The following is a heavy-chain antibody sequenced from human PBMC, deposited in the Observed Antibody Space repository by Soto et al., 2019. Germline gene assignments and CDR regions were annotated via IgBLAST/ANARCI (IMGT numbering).Heavy chain of an antibody. J-gene: IGHJ6*02. D-gene: IGHD6-6*01. CDR2: ISYDGSNK. CDR3: AKDSIAGRPDYNYGMDV. V-gene: IGHV3-30*18. Sequence: QVQLVESGGGVVQPGRSLRLSCAASGFTFSRSGMHWVRQAPGKGLEWVAVISYDGSNKYYADSVKGRFTISRDNSKNALFLQMNSRRAEDTAVYFCAKDSIAGRPDYNYGMDVWGQGTTVTVSS. CDR1: GFTFSRSG.